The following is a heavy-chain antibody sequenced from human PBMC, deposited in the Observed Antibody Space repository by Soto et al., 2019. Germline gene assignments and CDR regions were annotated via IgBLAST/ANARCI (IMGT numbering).Heavy chain of an antibody. Sequence: GGSLRLSCAASGFTVSSNYMSWVRQAPGKGLEWVSVIYSGGSTYYADSVKGRFTISRDNSKNTLYLQMNSLRAEDTAVYYCARSHYDFWSGYPPLGMDVWGQGTTVTVSS. CDR3: ARSHYDFWSGYPPLGMDV. V-gene: IGHV3-53*01. D-gene: IGHD3-3*01. CDR1: GFTVSSNY. CDR2: IYSGGST. J-gene: IGHJ6*02.